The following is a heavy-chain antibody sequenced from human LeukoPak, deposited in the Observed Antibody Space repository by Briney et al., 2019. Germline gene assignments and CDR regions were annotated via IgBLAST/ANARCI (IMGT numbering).Heavy chain of an antibody. CDR2: IYPGDSGT. CDR1: GYSFTSYW. V-gene: IGHV5-51*01. D-gene: IGHD6-19*01. J-gene: IGHJ3*02. Sequence: GESLKISCKGSGYSFTSYWIGWVRQMPGKGLEWMGIIYPGDSGTRYSPSFQGQVTISADKSISTAYLQWSSLKASDTAMYYCARPEQWLESAFDIWGQGTMVTVSS. CDR3: ARPEQWLESAFDI.